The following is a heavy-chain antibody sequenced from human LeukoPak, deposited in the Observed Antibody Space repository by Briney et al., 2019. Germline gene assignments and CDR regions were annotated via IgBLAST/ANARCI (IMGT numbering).Heavy chain of an antibody. D-gene: IGHD3-22*01. CDR1: GGSLSVYD. CDR3: ARGRHYYDSSGYSPDFDI. CDR2: INHSGST. V-gene: IGHV4-34*01. J-gene: IGHJ3*02. Sequence: SETLSLTCAVYGGSLSVYDWSWIRQPPGKGLEWIGEINHSGSTNYNPSLKSRVTISVDTSKNQFSLKLSSVTAADTAVYYCARGRHYYDSSGYSPDFDIWGQGTMVTVSS.